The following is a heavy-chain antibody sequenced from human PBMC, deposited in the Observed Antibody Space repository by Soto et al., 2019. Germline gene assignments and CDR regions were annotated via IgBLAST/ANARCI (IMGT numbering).Heavy chain of an antibody. V-gene: IGHV3-23*01. J-gene: IGHJ6*02. CDR2: ISGSGGST. CDR3: AKGGYGSGSYYRPYYYGMDV. Sequence: GGSLRLSCAASGFTFSSYAMGWVRQAPGKGLEWVSAISGSGGSTYYADSVKGRFTISRDNSKNTLYLQMNSLRAEDTAVYYCAKGGYGSGSYYRPYYYGMDVWGQGTTVTVSS. D-gene: IGHD3-10*01. CDR1: GFTFSSYA.